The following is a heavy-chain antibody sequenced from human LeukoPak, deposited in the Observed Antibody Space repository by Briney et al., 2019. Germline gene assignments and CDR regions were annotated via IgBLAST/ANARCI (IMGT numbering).Heavy chain of an antibody. V-gene: IGHV3-33*06. D-gene: IGHD3-3*01. J-gene: IGHJ4*02. CDR2: IWYDGSNK. CDR3: AKDRGYDFWSGYLDY. CDR1: GFTFSSYD. Sequence: GGSLRLSCAASGFTFSSYDMHWVRQAPGKGLEWVAVIWYDGSNKYYADSVKGRFTISRDNSKNTLYLQMNSLRAEDTAVYYCAKDRGYDFWSGYLDYWGQGTLVTVSS.